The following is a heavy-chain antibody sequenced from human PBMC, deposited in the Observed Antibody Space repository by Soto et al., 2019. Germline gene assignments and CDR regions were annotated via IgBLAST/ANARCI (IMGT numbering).Heavy chain of an antibody. CDR1: GYTFTSYG. Sequence: ASVKVSCKASGYTFTSYGISWVRQAPGQGLEWMGWISAYNGNTNYAQKLQGRVTMTTDTSTSTAYMELSRLRSDDTAVYYCARDPTLTGSYGSGSCNWFDPWGQGTLVTVSS. CDR3: ARDPTLTGSYGSGSCNWFDP. J-gene: IGHJ5*02. CDR2: ISAYNGNT. V-gene: IGHV1-18*01. D-gene: IGHD3-10*01.